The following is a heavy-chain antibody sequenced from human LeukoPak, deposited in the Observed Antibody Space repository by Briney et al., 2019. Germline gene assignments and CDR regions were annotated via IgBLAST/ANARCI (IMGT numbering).Heavy chain of an antibody. CDR3: AKETVYYGSGSYYFDY. CDR2: ISSDGGST. D-gene: IGHD3-10*01. V-gene: IGHV3-64*04. CDR1: GFTFSRYA. Sequence: TGGSLRLSCSASGFTFSRYAMHWVRQAPGKGLEYVSAISSDGGSTYYADSVKGRFTISRDNSKNTLYLQMNSLRAEDTAVYYCAKETVYYGSGSYYFDYWGQGTLVTVSS. J-gene: IGHJ4*02.